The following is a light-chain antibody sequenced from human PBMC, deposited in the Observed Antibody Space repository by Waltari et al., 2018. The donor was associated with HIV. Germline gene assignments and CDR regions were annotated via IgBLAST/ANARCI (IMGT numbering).Light chain of an antibody. V-gene: IGLV3-21*02. CDR3: QVWDITTDHHV. Sequence: SYVLTQAPSVSVAPGQTARITCGGNNIGSKSVHWYQQRPGQAPVLFVYDDIDRPSGIPERFSGSNSGNTATLTISRVEAGDEADYYCQVWDITTDHHVFGNGTKVTVL. J-gene: IGLJ1*01. CDR2: DDI. CDR1: NIGSKS.